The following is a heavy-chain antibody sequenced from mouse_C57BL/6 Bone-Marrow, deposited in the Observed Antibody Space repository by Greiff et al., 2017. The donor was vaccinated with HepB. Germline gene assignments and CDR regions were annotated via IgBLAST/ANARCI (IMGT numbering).Heavy chain of an antibody. CDR2: IYPRSGNT. Sequence: QVQLQQPGAELARPGASVKLSCKASGYTFTSYGISWVKQRTGQGLEWIGEIYPRSGNTYYNEKFKGKATLTADKSSSTAYMELRSLTSEDSAVYFCARGWGSATRGYVGVWGTGTTVTVSS. CDR1: GYTFTSYG. V-gene: IGHV1-81*01. J-gene: IGHJ1*03. CDR3: ARGWGSATRGYVGV. D-gene: IGHD1-2*01.